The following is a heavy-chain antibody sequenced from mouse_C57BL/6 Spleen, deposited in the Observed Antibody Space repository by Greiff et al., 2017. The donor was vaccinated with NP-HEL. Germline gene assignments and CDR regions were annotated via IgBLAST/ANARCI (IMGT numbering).Heavy chain of an antibody. CDR2: ISDGGSYT. J-gene: IGHJ4*01. D-gene: IGHD2-2*01. V-gene: IGHV5-4*01. CDR1: GFTFSSYA. Sequence: DVMLVESGGGLVKPGGSLKLSCAASGFTFSSYAMSWVRQTPEKRLEWVATISDGGSYTYYPDNVKGRFTISRDNAKKNLYLQMSHLKSEDTAMYDCARDQIDYGYDDAMDYWGQGTSVTVSS. CDR3: ARDQIDYGYDDAMDY.